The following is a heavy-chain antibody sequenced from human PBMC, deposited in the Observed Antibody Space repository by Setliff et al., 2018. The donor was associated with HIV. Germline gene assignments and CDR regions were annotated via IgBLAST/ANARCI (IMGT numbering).Heavy chain of an antibody. D-gene: IGHD3-10*01. Sequence: SETLSLTCTVPGDSIGSTNWWSWVRQPPGKGLEWIGQIYDNGNTNYNPSLKGRVTISTDKSPHQFSLRLTSVTATDTATYFCESTGRKTYYNSEKYYYFDYWGLVTVVTVSS. CDR2: IYDNGNT. CDR3: ESTGRKTYYNSEKYYYFDY. V-gene: IGHV4-4*02. J-gene: IGHJ4*02. CDR1: GDSIGSTNW.